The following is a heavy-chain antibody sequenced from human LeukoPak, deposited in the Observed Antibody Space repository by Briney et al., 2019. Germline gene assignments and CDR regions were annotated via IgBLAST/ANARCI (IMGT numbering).Heavy chain of an antibody. D-gene: IGHD5-24*01. CDR3: ARSKRWLEHYWYFDL. CDR2: ISGNGGNT. CDR1: GFTFSNYP. V-gene: IGHV3-64*01. Sequence: GGSLTLSCSASGFTFSNYPMHWVRQAPGKGLEYVSGISGNGGNTYYANSVKGRFTISRDNSKHTLYLQMGSLRAEDMAVYYCARSKRWLEHYWYFDLWGRGTLDPVSS. J-gene: IGHJ2*01.